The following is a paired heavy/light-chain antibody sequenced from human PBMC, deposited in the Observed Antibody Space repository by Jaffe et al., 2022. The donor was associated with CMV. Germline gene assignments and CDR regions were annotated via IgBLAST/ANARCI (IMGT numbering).Light chain of an antibody. Sequence: DIQMTQSPSSLSASVGDRVTITCRASQGISNYLAWFQQKPGKAPKSLIYAASSLQSGVPSKFSGSGSGTDFTLTISSLQPEDFATYYCQQYNSYPWTFGQGTKVEIK. V-gene: IGKV1-16*02. J-gene: IGKJ1*01. CDR1: QGISNY. CDR3: QQYNSYPWT. CDR2: AAS.
Heavy chain of an antibody. D-gene: IGHD3-22*01. V-gene: IGHV6-1*01. CDR1: GDSVSSNSAA. CDR2: TYYRSKWYN. Sequence: QVQLQQSGPGLVKPSQTLSLTCAISGDSVSSNSAAWNWIRQSPSRGLEWLGRTYYRSKWYNDYAVSVKSRITINPDTSKNQFSLQLNSVTPEDTAVYYCAREGPAYYYDSSGYGDLGYWGQGTLVTVSS. CDR3: AREGPAYYYDSSGYGDLGY. J-gene: IGHJ4*02.